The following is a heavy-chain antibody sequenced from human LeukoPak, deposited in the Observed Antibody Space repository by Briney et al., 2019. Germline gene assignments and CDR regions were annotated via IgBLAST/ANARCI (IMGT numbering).Heavy chain of an antibody. CDR1: GYTFTSYY. CDR3: ARGLRSIAVAGTRGNWFDP. J-gene: IGHJ5*02. V-gene: IGHV1-46*01. D-gene: IGHD6-19*01. Sequence: EASVKVSCKASGYTFTSYYMHWVRQAPGQGLEWMGIINPSGGSTSYAQKFQGRVTMTRDMSTSTVYMELSSLRSEDTAVYYCARGLRSIAVAGTRGNWFDPWGQGTLVTVSS. CDR2: INPSGGST.